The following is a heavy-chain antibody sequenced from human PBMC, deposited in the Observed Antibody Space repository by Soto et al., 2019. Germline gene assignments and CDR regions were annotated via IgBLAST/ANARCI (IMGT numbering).Heavy chain of an antibody. V-gene: IGHV1-24*01. D-gene: IGHD3-9*01. CDR3: ATDLLYDILTGSAEYYFDY. CDR1: GYTLTELS. CDR2: FDPEDGET. J-gene: IGHJ4*02. Sequence: GASVKVSCKVSGYTLTELSMHWVRQAPGKGLEWMGGFDPEDGETIYAQKFQGRVTMTEDTSTDTVYMELSSLRSEDTAVYYCATDLLYDILTGSAEYYFDYWGQGTLVTVSS.